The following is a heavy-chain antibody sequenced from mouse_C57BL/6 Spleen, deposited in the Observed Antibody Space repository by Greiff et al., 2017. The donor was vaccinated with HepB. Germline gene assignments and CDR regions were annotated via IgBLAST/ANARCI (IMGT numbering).Heavy chain of an antibody. CDR1: GYTFTDYY. Sequence: VQLQQSGPELVKPGASVKISCKASGYTFTDYYMNWVKQSHGKSLEWIGDINPNNGGTSYNQKFKGKATLTVDKSSSTAYMELRSLTSEDSAVYYCARNYENYAMDYWGQGTSVTVSS. CDR2: INPNNGGT. D-gene: IGHD1-1*01. V-gene: IGHV1-26*01. CDR3: ARNYENYAMDY. J-gene: IGHJ4*01.